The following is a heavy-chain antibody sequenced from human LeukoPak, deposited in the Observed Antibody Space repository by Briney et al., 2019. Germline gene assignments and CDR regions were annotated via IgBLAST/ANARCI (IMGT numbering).Heavy chain of an antibody. D-gene: IGHD4-23*01. CDR3: ARGWLAETTVVTPYNY. J-gene: IGHJ4*02. V-gene: IGHV1-69*13. CDR1: GGTFSSYA. CDR2: IIPIFGTA. Sequence: SVKVSCKASGGTFSSYAISWVRQAPGQGLEWMGGIIPIFGTANYAQKLQGRVTITAVESMSTAYMQLSSLRSEDTAVYYCARGWLAETTVVTPYNYWGQGTLVTVSS.